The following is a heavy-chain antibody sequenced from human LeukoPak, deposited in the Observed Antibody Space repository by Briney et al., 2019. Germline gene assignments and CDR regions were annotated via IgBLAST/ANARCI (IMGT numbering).Heavy chain of an antibody. J-gene: IGHJ3*02. Sequence: QPGGSLRLSCAASGFTFSSYAMSWVRQAPGKGLEWVSAISGSGGNTYYADSVKGRFTISRDNSKNTLYLQMNSLRAEDTAVYYCAKDRGIIVVVPVDAFDIWGQGTMVTVSS. CDR3: AKDRGIIVVVPVDAFDI. D-gene: IGHD2-2*01. V-gene: IGHV3-23*01. CDR1: GFTFSSYA. CDR2: ISGSGGNT.